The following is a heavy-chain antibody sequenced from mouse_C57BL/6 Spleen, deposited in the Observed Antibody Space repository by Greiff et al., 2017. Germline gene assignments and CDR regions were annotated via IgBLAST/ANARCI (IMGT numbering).Heavy chain of an antibody. CDR3: ARRAYYDYDGGYYYAMDY. D-gene: IGHD2-4*01. V-gene: IGHV5-9*01. J-gene: IGHJ4*01. CDR1: GFTFSSYT. CDR2: ISGGGGNT. Sequence: EVMLVESGGGLVKPGGSLKLSCAASGFTFSSYTMSWVRQTPEKRLEWVATISGGGGNTYYPDSVKGRFTISRDNAKNTLYLQMSSLRSEDTALYYCARRAYYDYDGGYYYAMDYWGQGTSVTVSS.